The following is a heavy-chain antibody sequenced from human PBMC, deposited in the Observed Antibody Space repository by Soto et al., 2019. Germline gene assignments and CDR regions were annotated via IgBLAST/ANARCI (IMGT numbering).Heavy chain of an antibody. CDR3: ARDTYSSGWLDP. J-gene: IGHJ5*02. CDR1: GGSISSYY. V-gene: IGHV4-59*01. D-gene: IGHD6-19*01. Sequence: SETLSLTCTVSGGSISSYYWSWIRQPPGKGLEWIGYIYYSGSTNYNPSLKSRFTISVDTSKDQFSLKLSSVTAADTAVYYCARDTYSSGWLDPWGQGTLVTVSS. CDR2: IYYSGST.